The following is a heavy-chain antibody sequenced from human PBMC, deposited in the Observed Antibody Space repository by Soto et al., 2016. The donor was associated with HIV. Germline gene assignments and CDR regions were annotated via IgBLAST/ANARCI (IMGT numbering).Heavy chain of an antibody. CDR2: INSDGSNT. J-gene: IGHJ4*02. CDR1: GFNFSSYW. CDR3: ARDRSFWSGSLYY. V-gene: IGHV3-74*01. D-gene: IGHD3-3*01. Sequence: EVQLVESGGGLVQPGGSLRLSCAASGFNFSSYWMHWVRQAPGKGLMWVSRINSDGSNTRYADSVKGRFTISRDNAQNTLYLQMNSLRADDTAVYYCARDRSFWSGSLYYWGQGTLVTVPS.